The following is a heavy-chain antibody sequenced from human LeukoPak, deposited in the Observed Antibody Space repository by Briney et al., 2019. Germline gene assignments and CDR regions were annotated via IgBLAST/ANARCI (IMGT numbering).Heavy chain of an antibody. J-gene: IGHJ4*02. CDR2: IYSGGST. V-gene: IGHV3-53*01. CDR3: ARVFASSGYYYFDY. D-gene: IGHD3-22*01. CDR1: GYTVSSNY. Sequence: GGSLRLSCAASGYTVSSNYMSWVRQAPGKGLEWVSVIYSGGSTYYADSVKGRFTISRDNSKNTLYLQMNSLRAEDTAVYYCARVFASSGYYYFDYWGQGTLVTVSS.